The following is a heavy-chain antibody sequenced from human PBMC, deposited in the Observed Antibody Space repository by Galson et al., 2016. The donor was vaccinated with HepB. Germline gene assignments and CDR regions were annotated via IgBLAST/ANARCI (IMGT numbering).Heavy chain of an antibody. D-gene: IGHD6-19*01. CDR3: ARHSSGYSSGWEYYYYYYGMDV. Sequence: ETLSLTCTVSGGSISRSSFYWGWIRQPPGKGLEWIGSIYYSGSTYNNPSLKSRVTISVDTSKNQFSLKLSSVTAADTAVYYCARHSSGYSSGWEYYYYYYGMDVWGQGTTVTVSS. J-gene: IGHJ6*02. CDR1: GGSISRSSFY. CDR2: IYYSGST. V-gene: IGHV4-39*01.